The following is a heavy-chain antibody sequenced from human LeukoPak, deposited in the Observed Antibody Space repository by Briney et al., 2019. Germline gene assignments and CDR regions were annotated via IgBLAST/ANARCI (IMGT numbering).Heavy chain of an antibody. V-gene: IGHV3-53*01. D-gene: IGHD3-22*01. CDR3: AREYYDSSGYYYFDY. Sequence: PGGSLRLSCAASGFTVSSNYMSWVRQAPGKGLEWVSVIYSGGSTYYADSVKSRFTISRDNSKNTLYLQMNSLRAEDTAVYYCAREYYDSSGYYYFDYWGQGTLVTVSS. J-gene: IGHJ4*02. CDR1: GFTVSSNY. CDR2: IYSGGST.